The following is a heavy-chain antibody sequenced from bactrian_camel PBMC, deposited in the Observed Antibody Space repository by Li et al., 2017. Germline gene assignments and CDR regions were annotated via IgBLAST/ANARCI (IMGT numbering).Heavy chain of an antibody. D-gene: IGHD6*01. CDR1: AYTYSTRF. Sequence: VQLVESGGGSVQAGGSLRLSCTASAYTYSTRFRGWFRQAPGKEREGVATIYTGGEDTYYADSVKGRFTISRENDKNTVYLQMNNLKPEDTAMYYCVDDCYGSRYYLARRTNVWGQGTQVTVS. J-gene: IGHJ4*01. CDR2: IYTGGEDT. CDR3: VDDCYGSRYYLARRTNV. V-gene: IGHV3S40*01.